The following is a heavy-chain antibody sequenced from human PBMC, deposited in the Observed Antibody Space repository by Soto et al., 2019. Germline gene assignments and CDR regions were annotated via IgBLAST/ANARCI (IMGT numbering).Heavy chain of an antibody. CDR2: IYHSGST. V-gene: IGHV4-38-2*02. CDR3: ARDLAGAESDYYYYGMDV. Sequence: PSETLSLTCTVSGGSISSYYWSWIRQPPGKGLEWIGSIYHSGSTYYNPSLKSRVTISVDTSKNQFSLKLSSVTAADTAVFYCARDLAGAESDYYYYGMDVWGQGTTVTVSS. D-gene: IGHD3-10*01. J-gene: IGHJ6*02. CDR1: GGSISSYY.